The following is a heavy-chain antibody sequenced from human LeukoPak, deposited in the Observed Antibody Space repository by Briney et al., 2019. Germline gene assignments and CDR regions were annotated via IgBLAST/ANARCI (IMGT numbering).Heavy chain of an antibody. Sequence: GGSLRLSCAASGFTFSSYEMNWVRQAPGKGLEWISYISSSGSTIYYADSVKGQFTISRDNAKNSLFLQMNSLRGEDTAVYYCGRCTTGKTFGSLREIKKSREIDYWGQGTLVTVSS. V-gene: IGHV3-48*03. CDR3: GRCTTGKTFGSLREIKKSREIDY. D-gene: IGHD1-1*01. CDR1: GFTFSSYE. CDR2: ISSSGSTI. J-gene: IGHJ4*02.